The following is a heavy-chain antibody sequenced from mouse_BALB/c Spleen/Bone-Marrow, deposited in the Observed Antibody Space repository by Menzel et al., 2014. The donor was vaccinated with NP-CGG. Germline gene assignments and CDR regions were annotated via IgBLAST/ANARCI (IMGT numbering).Heavy chain of an antibody. J-gene: IGHJ3*01. CDR3: SRSRDYGNWFAY. CDR2: IDPSDSYT. CDR1: GYTFTSYW. Sequence: QVQLQQSGAELVKPGASVKMSCKASGYTFTSYWMHWVKQRPGQGLEWIGVIDPSDSYTSYNQKFKGKATLTVDTSSSTADMQHSSLTSEDSAVYYCSRSRDYGNWFAYWGQGTLVTVSA. V-gene: IGHV1S127*01. D-gene: IGHD2-1*01.